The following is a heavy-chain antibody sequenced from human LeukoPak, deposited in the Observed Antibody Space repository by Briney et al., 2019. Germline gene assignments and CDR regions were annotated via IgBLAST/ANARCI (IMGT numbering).Heavy chain of an antibody. V-gene: IGHV4-39*01. J-gene: IGHJ4*02. D-gene: IGHD5-24*01. Sequence: SETLSLTCTVSGGSISSSSYYWGWLRQPPGTGLEWIGSIYYSGSTYYNPSLKSRVTISVDTSKNQFSLKLSSVTAADTAVYYCARRRDGPFDYWGQGTLVTVSS. CDR3: ARRRDGPFDY. CDR1: GGSISSSSYY. CDR2: IYYSGST.